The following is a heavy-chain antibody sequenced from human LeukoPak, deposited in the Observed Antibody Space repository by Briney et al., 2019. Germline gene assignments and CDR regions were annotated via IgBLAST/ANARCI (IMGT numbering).Heavy chain of an antibody. Sequence: GRSLRLSCAASGFTFSTYGISWVRQAPGKGLEWVSAITGSRDGTKYADSVKGRFTISRDNSKNTVYLQMNSLRVEGTALYYCARRITATTPFDYWGQGTLVIVSS. CDR1: GFTFSTYG. CDR3: ARRITATTPFDY. J-gene: IGHJ4*02. CDR2: ITGSRDGT. V-gene: IGHV3-23*01. D-gene: IGHD3-16*01.